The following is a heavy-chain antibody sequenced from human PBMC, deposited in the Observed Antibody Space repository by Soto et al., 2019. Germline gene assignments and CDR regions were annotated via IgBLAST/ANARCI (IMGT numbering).Heavy chain of an antibody. CDR3: ARGKRGDYYGSGSHPARYYYYGMDV. Sequence: SVKVSCKASGGTFSSYAISWVRQAPGQGLEWMGGIIPIFGTANYAQKFQGRVTITADESTSTAYMELSSLRSEDTAVYYCARGKRGDYYGSGSHPARYYYYGMDVWGQGTTVTV. V-gene: IGHV1-69*13. J-gene: IGHJ6*02. CDR2: IIPIFGTA. CDR1: GGTFSSYA. D-gene: IGHD3-10*01.